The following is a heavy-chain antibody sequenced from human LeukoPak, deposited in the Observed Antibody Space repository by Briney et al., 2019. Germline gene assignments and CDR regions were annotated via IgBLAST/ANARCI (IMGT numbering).Heavy chain of an antibody. V-gene: IGHV4-59*04. D-gene: IGHD3-9*01. CDR3: ATSLRYFDWLSQQSGFDI. J-gene: IGHJ3*02. Sequence: SETLSLTCTASGGSISNYYWSWIRQPPGKGLEWIGSIYHSGSTYYNPSLKSRVTISVDTSKNQFSLKLSSVTAADTAVYYCATSLRYFDWLSQQSGFDIWGQGTMVTVSS. CDR2: IYHSGST. CDR1: GGSISNYY.